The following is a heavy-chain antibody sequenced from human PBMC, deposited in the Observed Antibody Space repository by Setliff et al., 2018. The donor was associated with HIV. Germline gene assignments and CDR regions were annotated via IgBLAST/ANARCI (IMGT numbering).Heavy chain of an antibody. D-gene: IGHD3-22*01. Sequence: SSETLSLTCAVYGGSFSGYYWSWIRQPPGKGLEWIGEINHSGSTNYNPSLKSRVTISVDTSKNQFSLKLSSVTAADTAVYYCASTTRITMIVVVPHPLDVWGKGTVVTVSS. CDR2: INHSGST. V-gene: IGHV4-34*01. CDR1: GGSFSGYY. CDR3: ASTTRITMIVVVPHPLDV. J-gene: IGHJ6*04.